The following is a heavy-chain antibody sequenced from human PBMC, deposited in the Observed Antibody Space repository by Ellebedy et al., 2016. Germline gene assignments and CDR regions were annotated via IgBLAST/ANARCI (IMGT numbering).Heavy chain of an antibody. V-gene: IGHV3-21*01. CDR2: ISSSSSYI. CDR1: GFTFSSYS. D-gene: IGHD1-1*01. CDR3: ARHQGVNWYFAY. J-gene: IGHJ4*02. Sequence: GGSLRLSXEASGFTFSSYSMNWVRQAPGKGLEWVSSISSSSSYIYYADSVKGRFTISRDNAKNPLYLQMNSLRAEDTAVYYCARHQGVNWYFAYWGQGTRVTVSS.